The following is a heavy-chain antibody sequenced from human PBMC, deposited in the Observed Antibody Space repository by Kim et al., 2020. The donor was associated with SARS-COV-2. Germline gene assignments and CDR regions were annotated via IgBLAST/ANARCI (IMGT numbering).Heavy chain of an antibody. CDR2: INPNSGGT. CDR1: GYTFTGYY. Sequence: ASVKVSCKASGYTFTGYYMHWVRQAPGQGLEWMGWINPNSGGTNYAQKFQGRVTMTRDTSISTAYMELSRQRSDDTAVYYCARDLDFGSGRSDYWGQGTLVTVSS. CDR3: ARDLDFGSGRSDY. J-gene: IGHJ4*02. V-gene: IGHV1-2*02. D-gene: IGHD3-3*01.